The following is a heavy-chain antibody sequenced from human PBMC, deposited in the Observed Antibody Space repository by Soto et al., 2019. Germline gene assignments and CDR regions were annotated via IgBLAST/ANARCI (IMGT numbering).Heavy chain of an antibody. J-gene: IGHJ6*03. Sequence: QVQLQQWGAGLLKPSETLSLTCAVYGGSFSGYYWSWISQPPGKGLEWIGEITHSGSTNYNPSLTSRVTISVDTSKNQFSLKLSSVTASDTAVYYCARGPMEGAWYYYYMDVWGKGTTVTVSS. D-gene: IGHD1-26*01. CDR2: ITHSGST. V-gene: IGHV4-34*01. CDR1: GGSFSGYY. CDR3: ARGPMEGAWYYYYMDV.